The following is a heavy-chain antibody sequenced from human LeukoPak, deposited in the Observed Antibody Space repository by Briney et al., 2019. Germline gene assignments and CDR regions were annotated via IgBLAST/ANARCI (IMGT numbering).Heavy chain of an antibody. Sequence: LSGGSLRLSCAASGFTFSSYAMHWVRQAPGKGLEWVAVISYDGSNKYYADSVKGRFTISRDNSKNTLCLQMNSLRAEDTAVYYCAKEIWPTVTTPGHTHFDYWGQGTLVTVSS. D-gene: IGHD4-17*01. CDR1: GFTFSSYA. CDR2: ISYDGSNK. CDR3: AKEIWPTVTTPGHTHFDY. V-gene: IGHV3-30*04. J-gene: IGHJ4*02.